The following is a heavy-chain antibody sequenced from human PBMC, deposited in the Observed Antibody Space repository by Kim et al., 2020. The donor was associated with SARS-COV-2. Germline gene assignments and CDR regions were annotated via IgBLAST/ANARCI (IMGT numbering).Heavy chain of an antibody. V-gene: IGHV3-33*01. D-gene: IGHD3-22*01. CDR3: ARDRYYYDSSGYYSHAFVI. CDR2: IWYDGSNK. J-gene: IGHJ3*02. Sequence: GGSLRLSCAASGFTFSSYGMHWVRQAPGKGLEWVAVIWYDGSNKYYADSVKGRFTISRDNSKNTLYLQMNSLRAEDTAVYYCARDRYYYDSSGYYSHAFVIWGQGTMVTVSS. CDR1: GFTFSSYG.